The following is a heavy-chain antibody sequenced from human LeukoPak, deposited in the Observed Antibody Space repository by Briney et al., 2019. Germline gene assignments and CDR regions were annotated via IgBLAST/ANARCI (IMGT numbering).Heavy chain of an antibody. V-gene: IGHV3-23*01. Sequence: GGSLRLSCAASGFIFSSHGMNWVRQAPGKGLEWVSGISPSGDITYCADSVKGRFTISRDNSKNTVYLQMNSLRAEDTAVYYCAKDDTYSSSWYYYWGQGTLVTVSS. D-gene: IGHD6-13*01. CDR1: GFIFSSHG. J-gene: IGHJ4*02. CDR2: ISPSGDIT. CDR3: AKDDTYSSSWYYY.